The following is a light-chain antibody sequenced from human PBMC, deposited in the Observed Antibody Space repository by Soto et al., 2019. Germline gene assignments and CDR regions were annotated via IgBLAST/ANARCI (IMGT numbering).Light chain of an antibody. CDR1: SSDVGGYNY. V-gene: IGLV2-14*01. Sequence: SALTQPACVSGAPVQSITISCTGTSSDVGGYNYVSSYQQHPGKALKLMIYDVSNRPSGVSNRFAGSKSGDTASLTISGLQAEDEADYYCSSYTSSSTYVFGTG. CDR2: DVS. CDR3: SSYTSSSTYV. J-gene: IGLJ1*01.